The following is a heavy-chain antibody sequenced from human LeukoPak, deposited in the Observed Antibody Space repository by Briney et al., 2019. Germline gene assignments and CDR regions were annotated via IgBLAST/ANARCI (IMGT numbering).Heavy chain of an antibody. D-gene: IGHD2-15*01. J-gene: IGHJ4*02. Sequence: GGSLRLSCAASGFTFSSYGMHWVRQAPGKGLEWVAVISYDGSNKYYADSVKGRFTISRDNSKNTLYLQMNSLRAEDTAVYYCAKDRECSGGSCYSYYFDYWAREPWSPSPQ. CDR1: GFTFSSYG. V-gene: IGHV3-30*18. CDR2: ISYDGSNK. CDR3: AKDRECSGGSCYSYYFDY.